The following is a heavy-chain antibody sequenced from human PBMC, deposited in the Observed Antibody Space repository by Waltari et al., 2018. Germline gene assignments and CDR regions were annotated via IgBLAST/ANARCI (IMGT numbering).Heavy chain of an antibody. D-gene: IGHD3-22*01. V-gene: IGHV1-69*12. CDR2: IIPSFGTA. J-gene: IGHJ5*02. CDR3: ARGSYYYDSSGSNNWFDP. Sequence: QVQLVQSGAEVKKPGSSVKVSCKASGGTFSSYAISWVRQAPGQGLEWMGGIIPSFGTANYAQKFQGRVTITADESTSTAYMELSSLRSEDTAVYYCARGSYYYDSSGSNNWFDPWGQGTLVTVSS. CDR1: GGTFSSYA.